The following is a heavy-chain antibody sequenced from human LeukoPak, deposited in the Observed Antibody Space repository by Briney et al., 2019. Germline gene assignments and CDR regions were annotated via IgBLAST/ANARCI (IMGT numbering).Heavy chain of an antibody. Sequence: GGSLRLSCAASGFTVSSNYMSWVRQAPGKGLEWVSVIYSGGSTYYADSVKGRFTISRDNSKNTLYLQMNSLRAVDTAVYYCARPRGGYDDSSGLDAFDIWGQGTMVTVSS. CDR3: ARPRGGYDDSSGLDAFDI. CDR2: IYSGGST. J-gene: IGHJ3*02. CDR1: GFTVSSNY. V-gene: IGHV3-66*02. D-gene: IGHD3-22*01.